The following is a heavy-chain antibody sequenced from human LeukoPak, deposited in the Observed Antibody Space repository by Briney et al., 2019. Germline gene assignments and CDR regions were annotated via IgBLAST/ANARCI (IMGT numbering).Heavy chain of an antibody. D-gene: IGHD1-26*01. CDR2: IKSKTDGGTT. CDR1: GFTFSNAW. V-gene: IGHV3-15*01. J-gene: IGHJ6*02. CDR3: TTGVGATYYGMDV. Sequence: PGGSPRLSCAASGFTFSNAWMSWVRQAPGKGLEWVGRIKSKTDGGTTDYAAPVKGRFTISRDDSKNTLYLQMNSLKTEDTAVYYCTTGVGATYYGMDVWGQGTTVTVSS.